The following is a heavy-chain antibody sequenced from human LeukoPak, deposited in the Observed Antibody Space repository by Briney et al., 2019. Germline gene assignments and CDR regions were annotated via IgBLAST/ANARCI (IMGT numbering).Heavy chain of an antibody. Sequence: GGSLRLSCAASGFTVSSNHMNWVRQAPGKGLEWVSVIYSGGSTYYADSVKGQFTISRHNSKNTLYLQMNSLRAEDTAVYYCARDQSSGGVDYWGQGTLVTVSS. CDR2: IYSGGST. CDR3: ARDQSSGGVDY. D-gene: IGHD3-10*01. J-gene: IGHJ4*02. CDR1: GFTVSSNH. V-gene: IGHV3-53*04.